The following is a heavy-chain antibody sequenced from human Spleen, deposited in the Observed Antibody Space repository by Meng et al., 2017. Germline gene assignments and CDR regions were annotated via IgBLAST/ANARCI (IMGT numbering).Heavy chain of an antibody. CDR1: GSAIRGYD. Sequence: ELGAGMSKPSETLFLTCTVYGSAIRGYDWTWIRQPQGKGLEWIGEINNSVSTTYKPSLKSRVTISVDTSKTQFSLKLISVTVADTDVYYCARGPTTMAHDFDYWGQGTLVTVSS. CDR2: INNSVST. J-gene: IGHJ4*02. D-gene: IGHD4-11*01. V-gene: IGHV4-34*01. CDR3: ARGPTTMAHDFDY.